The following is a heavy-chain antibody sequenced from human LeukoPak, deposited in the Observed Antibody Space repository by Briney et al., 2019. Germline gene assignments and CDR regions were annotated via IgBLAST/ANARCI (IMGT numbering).Heavy chain of an antibody. CDR1: GFTFSTCS. CDR3: AKDGRATTVTVKDYMDV. Sequence: GGSLRLSCAASGFTFSTCSISWVRQAPGKGLEWVSAISGSGEITNYADSVRGRFTISRDNSKNTLHLQMDSLRAEDTGIYYCAKDGRATTVTVKDYMDVWGRGTTVTVSS. CDR2: ISGSGEIT. J-gene: IGHJ6*03. V-gene: IGHV3-23*01. D-gene: IGHD4-17*01.